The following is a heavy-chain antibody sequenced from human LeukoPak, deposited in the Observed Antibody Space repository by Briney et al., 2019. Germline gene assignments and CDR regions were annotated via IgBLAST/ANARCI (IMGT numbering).Heavy chain of an antibody. CDR2: ISSSGDTI. J-gene: IGHJ6*03. Sequence: GGSLRLSCAGSGFTFSSYEMNWVRQAPGKGLEWVSYISSSGDTIYYADSVKGRFTISRDNAKNSLYLQMNSLSPEDTAVYYCARGSAGYYYYMDVWGKGTTVTISS. CDR1: GFTFSSYE. V-gene: IGHV3-48*03. CDR3: ARGSAGYYYYMDV.